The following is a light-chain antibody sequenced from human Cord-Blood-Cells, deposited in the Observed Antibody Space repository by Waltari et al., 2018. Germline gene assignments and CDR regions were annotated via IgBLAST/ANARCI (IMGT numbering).Light chain of an antibody. Sequence: DIVMTQSPDSLAVSLGERATINCKSSQSVLYSSNNKNYLAWYQQKPGQPPKLPIYWASTRESGVPDRFSGSGSGTDFTLTISSLQAEDVAVYYCQQYYSTPHFGQGTRLEIK. V-gene: IGKV4-1*01. CDR3: QQYYSTPH. J-gene: IGKJ5*01. CDR1: QSVLYSSNNKNY. CDR2: WAS.